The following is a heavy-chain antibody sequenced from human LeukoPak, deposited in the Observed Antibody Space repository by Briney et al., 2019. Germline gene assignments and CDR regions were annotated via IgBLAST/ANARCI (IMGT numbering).Heavy chain of an antibody. CDR1: GGSFSGYY. D-gene: IGHD6-19*01. V-gene: IGHV4-34*01. Sequence: SETLSLTCAVYGGSFSGYYWSWIRQPPGKGLEWIGEINHSGSTNYNPSLKSRVTISVDTSKNQFSLKLSSVTAADTAVYYCARCPSSGWAFDYWGQGTLVTVSS. CDR3: ARCPSSGWAFDY. CDR2: INHSGST. J-gene: IGHJ4*02.